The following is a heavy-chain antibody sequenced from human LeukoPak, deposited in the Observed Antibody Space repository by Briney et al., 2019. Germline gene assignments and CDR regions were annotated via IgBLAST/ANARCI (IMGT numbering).Heavy chain of an antibody. CDR2: IKSESDGGTT. CDR1: RFAFNQAW. CDR3: TTSGWFDH. V-gene: IGHV3-15*01. Sequence: GGSLRFSCVASRFAFNQAWMSWDPPAPGQGREWVGSIKSESDGGTTDYAAPVKGRFTISRDDSKNTLFLQMNSLQTEDTAVYYCTTSGWFDHWGQGTLVTVSS. D-gene: IGHD1-26*01. J-gene: IGHJ5*02.